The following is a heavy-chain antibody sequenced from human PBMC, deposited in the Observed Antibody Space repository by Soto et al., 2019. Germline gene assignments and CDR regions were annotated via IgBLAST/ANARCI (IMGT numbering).Heavy chain of an antibody. J-gene: IGHJ4*02. D-gene: IGHD6-19*01. V-gene: IGHV1-3*01. CDR1: GYTFTSYA. CDR2: INAGNGNT. CDR3: ARDTPLWSSGSLFDY. Sequence: QVPLVQSGAEVKKPGASVKVSCKASGYTFTSYAMHWVRQAPGQRLEWMGWINAGNGNTKYSQKFQGRVTITRDTSASTAYMELSSLRSEDTAVYYCARDTPLWSSGSLFDYWGQGTLVTVSS.